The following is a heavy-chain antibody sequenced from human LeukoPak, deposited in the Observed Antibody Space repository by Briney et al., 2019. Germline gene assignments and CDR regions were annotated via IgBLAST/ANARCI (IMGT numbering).Heavy chain of an antibody. V-gene: IGHV3-74*03. Sequence: PGGSLRLSCAASGFTFRNHWMHWVRQTPGKGLVWVSRISSDGSSTTYADSVKGRFTISRDNAKNTLYLQMNNLRAEDTAMYYCARDQRVTGRPDIDYWVQRTLVIVSS. CDR2: ISSDGSST. D-gene: IGHD6-6*01. CDR1: GFTFRNHW. CDR3: ARDQRVTGRPDIDY. J-gene: IGHJ4*02.